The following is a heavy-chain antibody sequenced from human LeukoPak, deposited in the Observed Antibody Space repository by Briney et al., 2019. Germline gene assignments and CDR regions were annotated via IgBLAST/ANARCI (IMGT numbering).Heavy chain of an antibody. V-gene: IGHV3-23*01. CDR3: AKSWSRCTMIVVVTQGFDY. CDR1: GFTFSSYA. Sequence: GGSLRLSCAASGFTFSSYAMSWVRQDPGKGLEWVSGISGSGGSTYYADSVKGRFTISRDNSKNTLYLQMNSLRAEDTAVDYCAKSWSRCTMIVVVTQGFDYWGQGTLVTVSS. J-gene: IGHJ4*02. D-gene: IGHD3-22*01. CDR2: ISGSGGST.